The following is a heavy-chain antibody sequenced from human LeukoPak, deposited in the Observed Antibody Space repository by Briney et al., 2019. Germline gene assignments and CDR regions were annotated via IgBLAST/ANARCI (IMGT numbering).Heavy chain of an antibody. J-gene: IGHJ4*02. CDR1: GGSISSSSYY. CDR2: IYYSGST. CDR3: ARLVRWLQFGFGYFDY. V-gene: IGHV4-39*01. Sequence: PSETLSLTCTVSGGSISSSSYYWGWIRQPPGKGLEWIGSIYYSGSTYYNASLKSRVTISVDTSKNQFSLKLSSVTAADTAVYYCARLVRWLQFGFGYFDYWGQGTLVTVSS. D-gene: IGHD5-24*01.